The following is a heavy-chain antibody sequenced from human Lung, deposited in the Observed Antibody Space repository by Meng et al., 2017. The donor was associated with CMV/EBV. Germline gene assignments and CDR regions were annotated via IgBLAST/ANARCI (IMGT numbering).Heavy chain of an antibody. D-gene: IGHD3-16*02. J-gene: IGHJ4*02. CDR1: GGCFSGYY. CDR2: INHSGST. Sequence: SXTXSLXCAVYGGCFSGYYWSWIRQPPGKGLEWIGEINHSGSTNYNPSLKSRVTISVDTSKNQFSLKLSSVTAADTAVYYCARGEIVRKGVDYWGQGTVVTVSS. V-gene: IGHV4-34*01. CDR3: ARGEIVRKGVDY.